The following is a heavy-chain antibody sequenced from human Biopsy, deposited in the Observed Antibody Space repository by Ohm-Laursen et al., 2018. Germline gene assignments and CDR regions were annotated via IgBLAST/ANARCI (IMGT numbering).Heavy chain of an antibody. Sequence: SETLSLTCTVSGESMGTYYWTWIRQPPGQGLEWIASIYYSGTTNKNPSLKSRVTISVDTSKGQFYLELSSVTAADTAIYYCARVRGGFLEWFDYWGQGTLSTVSS. CDR3: ARVRGGFLEWFDY. V-gene: IGHV4-59*01. CDR1: GESMGTYY. J-gene: IGHJ5*01. D-gene: IGHD3-3*01. CDR2: IYYSGTT.